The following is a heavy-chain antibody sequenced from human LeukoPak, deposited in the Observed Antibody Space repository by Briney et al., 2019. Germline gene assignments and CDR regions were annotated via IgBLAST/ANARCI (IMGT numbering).Heavy chain of an antibody. Sequence: PSETLSLTCTVFGGSITNYFWSWIRQPPGKELEYIGHIYYSGSTNYNPSLKSRVTISVDTSKNQFSLKLSSVTAADTAVYYCARLQVSSAGPMEFDYWGQGTLVTVSS. CDR1: GGSITNYF. V-gene: IGHV4-59*08. CDR3: ARLQVSSAGPMEFDY. J-gene: IGHJ4*02. CDR2: IYYSGST. D-gene: IGHD3-10*01.